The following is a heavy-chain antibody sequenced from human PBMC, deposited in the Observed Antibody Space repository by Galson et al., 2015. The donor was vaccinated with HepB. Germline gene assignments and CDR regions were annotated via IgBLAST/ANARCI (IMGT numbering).Heavy chain of an antibody. D-gene: IGHD5-24*01. Sequence: SLRLSCAASGLTIGSHWMHWVRQVPGKGLVWVSRINSDGSSTSYADSVKGRFTISRDNAKNTLYLQMNSLRVEDTAVYYCATLQRWLELYWGQGTLVTVSS. V-gene: IGHV3-74*01. J-gene: IGHJ1*01. CDR3: ATLQRWLELY. CDR2: INSDGSST. CDR1: GLTIGSHW.